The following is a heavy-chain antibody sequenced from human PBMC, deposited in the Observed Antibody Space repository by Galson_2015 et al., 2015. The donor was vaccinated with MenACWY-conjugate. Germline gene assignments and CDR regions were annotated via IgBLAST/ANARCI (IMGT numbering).Heavy chain of an antibody. V-gene: IGHV1-18*01. CDR2: ISAYNGNT. CDR3: ARDREGNSGSGSYYNYYAMYA. CDR1: GYTFTSYG. Sequence: SVKVSCKASGYTFTSYGISWVRQAPGQGLEWMGWISAYNGNTNYVEKFQGRVTMTTDTSTSTTYMEMRSLRSDDTAVYYCARDREGNSGSGSYYNYYAMYAWGQWTTVTVSS. J-gene: IGHJ6*01. D-gene: IGHD3-10*01.